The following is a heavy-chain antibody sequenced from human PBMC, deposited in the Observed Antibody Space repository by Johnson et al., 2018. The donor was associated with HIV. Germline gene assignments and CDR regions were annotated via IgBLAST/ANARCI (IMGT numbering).Heavy chain of an antibody. D-gene: IGHD5-12*01. CDR2: IYSGGST. J-gene: IGHJ3*02. CDR1: GFSFSSFA. CDR3: TREDSGYVPDAFDI. Sequence: VQLVESGGDLVQPGGSLRLSCAASGFSFSSFAMSWVRQAPGKGLEWVSVIYSGGSTYYADSVKGRFTISRDNSKNTLYLQMNSLRAEDTALYYCTREDSGYVPDAFDIWGQGTMVTVSS. V-gene: IGHV3-66*01.